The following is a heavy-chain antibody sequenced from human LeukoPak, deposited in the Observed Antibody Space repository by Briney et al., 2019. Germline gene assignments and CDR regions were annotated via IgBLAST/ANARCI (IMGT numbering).Heavy chain of an antibody. D-gene: IGHD6-19*01. CDR1: GFTFSRYG. CDR3: ARDAQWLVPEGYFYYMDV. V-gene: IGHV3-21*01. J-gene: IGHJ6*03. Sequence: PGGSLRLSCAGSGFTFSRYGMNWFRQAPGKGLERVSSISSRSTNIFYADSVKGRFTISRDNAKNSLYLQMNSLGAEDTAVYYCARDAQWLVPEGYFYYMDVWGKGTTVTVSS. CDR2: ISSRSTNI.